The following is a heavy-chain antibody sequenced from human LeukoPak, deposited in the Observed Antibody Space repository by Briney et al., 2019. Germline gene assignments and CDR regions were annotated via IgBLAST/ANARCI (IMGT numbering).Heavy chain of an antibody. V-gene: IGHV1-18*01. Sequence: GAPVKVSCKASGYTFTSYGISWVRQAPGQGLEWMGWISAYNGNTNYAQKLQGRVTMTTDTSTSTAYMELRSLRSDDTAVYYCARGIWRVHGGNSGWFVPWGQGTLVTVSS. CDR2: ISAYNGNT. CDR1: GYTFTSYG. CDR3: ARGIWRVHGGNSGWFVP. D-gene: IGHD4-23*01. J-gene: IGHJ5*02.